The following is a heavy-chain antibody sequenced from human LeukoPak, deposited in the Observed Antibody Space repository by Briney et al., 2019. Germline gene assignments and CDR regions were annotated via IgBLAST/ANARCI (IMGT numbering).Heavy chain of an antibody. CDR3: ARFRHCDSLDY. CDR2: IYYSGST. D-gene: IGHD3-22*01. Sequence: PSETLSLTCTVSGGSISSGGYYWSWIRQHPGKGLEWIGYIYYSGSTYYNPSLKSRVTISVDTSKNQFSLKLSSVTAADTAVYYCARFRHCDSLDYWGQGTLVTVSS. CDR1: GGSISSGGYY. J-gene: IGHJ4*02. V-gene: IGHV4-31*03.